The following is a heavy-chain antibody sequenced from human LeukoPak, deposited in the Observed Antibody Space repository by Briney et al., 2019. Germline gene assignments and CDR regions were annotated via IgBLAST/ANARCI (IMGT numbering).Heavy chain of an antibody. Sequence: GGSLRLSCSASGLTLSNYWMHWVRQAPGKGLVWVARLHSNGAFTTYADSVKGRFTISRDTAKNTLYLQMSSLRVEDTAVYYCARFVVVTAGDYWGQGTLVTVSS. CDR2: LHSNGAFT. CDR1: GLTLSNYW. V-gene: IGHV3-74*01. D-gene: IGHD2-21*02. CDR3: ARFVVVTAGDY. J-gene: IGHJ4*01.